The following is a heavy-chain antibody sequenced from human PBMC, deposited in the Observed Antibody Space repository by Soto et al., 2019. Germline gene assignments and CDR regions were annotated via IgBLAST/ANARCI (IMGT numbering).Heavy chain of an antibody. CDR1: GGSISSGDYY. CDR3: ARRITVTTGAGRVVSLNNWFDP. D-gene: IGHD4-17*01. Sequence: SETLSLTCTVSGGSISSGDYYWSWIRQPPGKGLEWIGYIYYSGSTYYNPSLKSRVTISVDTSKNQFSLKLSSVTAVDTAVYYCARRITVTTGAGRVVSLNNWFDPWGQGTLVTVSS. CDR2: IYYSGST. J-gene: IGHJ5*02. V-gene: IGHV4-30-4*01.